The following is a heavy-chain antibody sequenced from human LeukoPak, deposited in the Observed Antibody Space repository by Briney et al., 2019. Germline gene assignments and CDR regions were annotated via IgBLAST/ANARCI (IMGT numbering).Heavy chain of an antibody. CDR2: IYYSGST. J-gene: IGHJ4*02. CDR1: GGSISSYY. CDR3: ARAKSWSYYYGSGSYFPLDY. D-gene: IGHD3-10*01. V-gene: IGHV4-59*01. Sequence: SETLSLTCTVSGGSISSYYWSWIRQPPGKGLEWIGYIYYSGSTNYNPSLKSRVTISVDTSKNQFSLKLSSVTAADTAVYYCARAKSWSYYYGSGSYFPLDYWGQGTLVTVSS.